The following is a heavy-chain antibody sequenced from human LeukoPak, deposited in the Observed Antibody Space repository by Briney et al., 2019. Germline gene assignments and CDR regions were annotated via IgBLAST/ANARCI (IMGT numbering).Heavy chain of an antibody. CDR1: GGSISSSSYY. V-gene: IGHV4-39*07. J-gene: IGHJ5*02. CDR2: IYYSGST. CDR3: ARSWGEWFAP. D-gene: IGHD3-16*01. Sequence: PSETLSLTCTVSGGSISSSSYYWGWIRQPPGKGLEWIGSIYYSGSTYYNPSLKTRVTISVDTSKNQFSLKLSSVTAADTAVYYCARSWGEWFAPWGQGTLVTVSS.